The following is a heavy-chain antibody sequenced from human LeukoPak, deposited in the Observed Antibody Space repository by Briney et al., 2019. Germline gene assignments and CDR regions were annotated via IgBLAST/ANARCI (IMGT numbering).Heavy chain of an antibody. CDR3: ARDPSSVTLYFFDY. Sequence: ASVKISCKASGYTFRGNYIHWLRQAPGQGLEWMGWIDANNGDTKSAQKFQGRVTMSRDTSISTAYMDLSSLSPDDAAVYYCARDPSSVTLYFFDYWGQGTLVTVSS. D-gene: IGHD4-11*01. J-gene: IGHJ4*02. V-gene: IGHV1-2*02. CDR2: IDANNGDT. CDR1: GYTFRGNY.